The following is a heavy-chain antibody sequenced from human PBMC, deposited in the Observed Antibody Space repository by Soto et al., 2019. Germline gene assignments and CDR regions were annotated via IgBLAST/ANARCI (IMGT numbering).Heavy chain of an antibody. CDR2: IRENSGST. V-gene: IGHV3-23*01. CDR3: AKCQVVTGVSGWCNCFDP. Sequence: EVQLLESGGDLVQPGGSLRLSCAASGFTLSTYAMNWVRQAPGKGLEWVSAIRENSGSTDYADSVKGRFTISRDNSKNTLYLQMNSLSADDTAVYYCAKCQVVTGVSGWCNCFDPWGQGTLVTVSS. CDR1: GFTLSTYA. J-gene: IGHJ5*02. D-gene: IGHD2-15*01.